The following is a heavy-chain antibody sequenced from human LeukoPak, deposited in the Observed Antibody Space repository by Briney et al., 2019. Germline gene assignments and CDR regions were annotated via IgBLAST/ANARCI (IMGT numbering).Heavy chain of an antibody. Sequence: SETLSLTCTVSGGSISSSSYYWGWIRQPPGKGLEWIGSIYYSGSTYYNPSLKSRVTISVDTSKNQFSLKLSSVTAADTAVYYCARIQFVLLWFGDPWPSWFDPWGQGTLVTVSS. CDR1: GGSISSSSYY. D-gene: IGHD3-10*01. V-gene: IGHV4-39*01. J-gene: IGHJ5*02. CDR3: ARIQFVLLWFGDPWPSWFDP. CDR2: IYYSGST.